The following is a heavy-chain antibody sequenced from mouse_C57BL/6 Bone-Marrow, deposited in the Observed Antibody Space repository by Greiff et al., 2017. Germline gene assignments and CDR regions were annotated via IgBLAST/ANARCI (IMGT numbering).Heavy chain of an antibody. J-gene: IGHJ2*01. CDR2: ISSGGSYT. CDR3: ARQGGGFDY. CDR1: GFTFSSYG. Sequence: EVHLVESGGDLVKPGGSLKLSCAASGFTFSSYGMSWVRQTPDKRLEWVATISSGGSYTYYPDSVKGRFTISSDNAQNTLYLQMSSLKSEDSAMYYCARQGGGFDYWGQGTTLTVSS. V-gene: IGHV5-6*01.